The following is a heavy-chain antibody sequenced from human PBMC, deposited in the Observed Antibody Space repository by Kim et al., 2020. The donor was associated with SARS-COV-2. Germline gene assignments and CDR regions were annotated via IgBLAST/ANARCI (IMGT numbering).Heavy chain of an antibody. D-gene: IGHD2-15*01. J-gene: IGHJ5*02. CDR3: ARENHCSGGSCYSDWFDP. V-gene: IGHV4-39*02. Sequence: KSRVTISVDTSKNQSSLKLSSVTAADTAVYYCARENHCSGGSCYSDWFDPWGQGTLVTVSS.